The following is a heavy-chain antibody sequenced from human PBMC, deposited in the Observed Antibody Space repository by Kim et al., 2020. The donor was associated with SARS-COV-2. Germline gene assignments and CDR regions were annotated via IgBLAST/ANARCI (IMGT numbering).Heavy chain of an antibody. CDR2: ISSSSSTI. V-gene: IGHV3-48*02. D-gene: IGHD3-9*01. CDR3: ARESYDILTGYYGGVDY. Sequence: GGSLRLSCAASGFTFSSYSMNWVRQAPGKGLEWVSYISSSSSTIYYADSVKGRFTISRDNAKNSLYLQMNSLRDEDTAVYYCARESYDILTGYYGGVDYWGQGTLVTVSS. J-gene: IGHJ4*02. CDR1: GFTFSSYS.